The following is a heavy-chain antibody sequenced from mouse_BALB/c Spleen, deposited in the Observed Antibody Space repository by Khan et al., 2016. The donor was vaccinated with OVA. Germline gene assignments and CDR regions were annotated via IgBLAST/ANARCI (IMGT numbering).Heavy chain of an antibody. Sequence: EVELVESGGGLVQPGGSRKLSCAASGFTFSDYGMAWVRQAPGKGPEWVAFISNFAYSIYYVDTVTGRFTISRENAKNTLYLEMSSLRSEDTAMYYCARSWAMDYWGQGTSVTVSS. CDR1: GFTFSDYG. V-gene: IGHV5-15*02. J-gene: IGHJ4*01. CDR2: ISNFAYSI. CDR3: ARSWAMDY.